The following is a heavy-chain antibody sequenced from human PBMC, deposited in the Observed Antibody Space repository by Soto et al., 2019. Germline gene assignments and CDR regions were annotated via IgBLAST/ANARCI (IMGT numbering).Heavy chain of an antibody. CDR1: GFSLSNGRMG. J-gene: IGHJ6*02. CDR3: ARMDGDYNYYGLDV. D-gene: IGHD3-10*01. CDR2: FFSDVER. V-gene: IGHV2-26*02. Sequence: QVTLKESGPVLVKLTETLTLTCTVTGFSLSNGRMGVSWIRQPPGKPLEWLAHFFSDVERSYSASMQSRLTLSTETSGSQVVLTMTNMDPVDTATYYCARMDGDYNYYGLDVWGQGTTVTVSS.